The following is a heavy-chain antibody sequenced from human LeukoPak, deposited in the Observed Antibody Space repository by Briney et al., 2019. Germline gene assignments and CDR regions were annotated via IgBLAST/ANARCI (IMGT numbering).Heavy chain of an antibody. J-gene: IGHJ4*02. CDR3: ARDMAAAGTPFDY. Sequence: PSETLSLTRTVSGGSISSSSYYWGWIRQPPGKGLEWIGSIYYSGSTYYNPSLKSRVTISVDTSKNQFSLKLSSVTAADTAVYYCARDMAAAGTPFDYWGQGTLVTVSS. V-gene: IGHV4-39*07. CDR2: IYYSGST. CDR1: GGSISSSSYY. D-gene: IGHD6-13*01.